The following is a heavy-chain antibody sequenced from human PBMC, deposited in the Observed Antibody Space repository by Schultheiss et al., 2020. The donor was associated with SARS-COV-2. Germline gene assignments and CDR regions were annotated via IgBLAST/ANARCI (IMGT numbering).Heavy chain of an antibody. CDR2: ISSSSSTI. Sequence: GGSLRLSCAASGFTFTDYTINWVRQAPGKGLEWVSYISSSSSTIYYADSVKGRFTISRDNAKNSLYLQMNSLRAEDTAVYYCARVGDSSGYYYYYYGMDVWGQGTTVTVSS. D-gene: IGHD3-22*01. J-gene: IGHJ6*02. CDR1: GFTFTDYT. V-gene: IGHV3-48*01. CDR3: ARVGDSSGYYYYYYGMDV.